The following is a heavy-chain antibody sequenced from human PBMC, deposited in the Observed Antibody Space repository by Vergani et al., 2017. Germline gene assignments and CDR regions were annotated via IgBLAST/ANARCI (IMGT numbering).Heavy chain of an antibody. V-gene: IGHV4-61*02. CDR3: ARFSSGFVA. CDR1: GGPFSGGSHY. Sequence: QVQLQQWGAGLVGPSETLSLTCTVSGGPFSGGSHYWSWIRQSAGKGLEWIGRIYNTGGTNYDPSLKTRVTMSVDTSKNQFSLKLASVTAADTAIYYCARFSSGFVAWGPGTPVTVSS. J-gene: IGHJ4*02. D-gene: IGHD5-12*01. CDR2: IYNTGGT.